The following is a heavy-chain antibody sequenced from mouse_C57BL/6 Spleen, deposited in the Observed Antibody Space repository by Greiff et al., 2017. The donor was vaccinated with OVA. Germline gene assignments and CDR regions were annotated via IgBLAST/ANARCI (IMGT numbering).Heavy chain of an antibody. CDR3: ARGGSYGNYEYAMDY. CDR2: IHPNSGST. D-gene: IGHD2-1*01. CDR1: GYTFTSYW. J-gene: IGHJ4*01. V-gene: IGHV1-64*01. Sequence: VQLQQPGAELVKPGASVKLSCKASGYTFTSYWMHWVKQRPGQGLEWIGMIHPNSGSTNYNEKFKSKATLTVDKSSSTAYMQLSSLTSKDSAVYYCARGGSYGNYEYAMDYWGQGTSVTVSS.